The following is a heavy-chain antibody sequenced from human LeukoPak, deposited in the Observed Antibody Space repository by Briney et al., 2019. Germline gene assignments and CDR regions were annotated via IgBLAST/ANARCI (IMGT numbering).Heavy chain of an antibody. V-gene: IGHV4-39*01. Sequence: SETLSLTCTVSGGSISSSSYYWGWIRQPPGKGLEWIGSTYYSGSTYYNPSLKSRVTISVDTSKNQFSLKLSSVTAADTAVYYCARRDYGGNFDYWGQGTLVTVSS. CDR3: ARRDYGGNFDY. J-gene: IGHJ4*02. CDR1: GGSISSSSYY. D-gene: IGHD4-23*01. CDR2: TYYSGST.